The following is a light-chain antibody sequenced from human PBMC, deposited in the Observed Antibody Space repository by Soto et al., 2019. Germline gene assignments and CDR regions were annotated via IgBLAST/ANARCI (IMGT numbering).Light chain of an antibody. Sequence: QSVLTQPPSASGTPGQRVTISCSGSSSNIGSNPVNWYQQLPGTAPKLLIYSNNQRPSGVPDRISGSNSGTSASLAISGLQSEDEANYYCVSWDGSLNAWVFGGVTKLTVL. CDR3: VSWDGSLNAWV. V-gene: IGLV1-44*01. CDR1: SSNIGSNP. CDR2: SNN. J-gene: IGLJ3*02.